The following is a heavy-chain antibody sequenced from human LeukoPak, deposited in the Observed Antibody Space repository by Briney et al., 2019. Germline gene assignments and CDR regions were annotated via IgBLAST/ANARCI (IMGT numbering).Heavy chain of an antibody. J-gene: IGHJ4*02. CDR2: IYSGGST. Sequence: GSLRLSCAASGFTVSSNYMSWVRQAPGKGLEWVSVIYSGGSTYYADSVKGRFTISRDNSKNTLYLQMNSLRAEDTAVYYCARVVGYCSSTSCYLEYWGQGTLVTVSS. D-gene: IGHD2-2*01. CDR3: ARVVGYCSSTSCYLEY. CDR1: GFTVSSNY. V-gene: IGHV3-53*01.